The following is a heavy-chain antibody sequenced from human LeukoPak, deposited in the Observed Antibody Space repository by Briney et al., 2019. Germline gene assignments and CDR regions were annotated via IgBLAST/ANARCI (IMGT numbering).Heavy chain of an antibody. J-gene: IGHJ4*02. D-gene: IGHD5-18*01. V-gene: IGHV4-59*08. Sequence: SETLSLTCTVSGGSISSYYWSWIRQPPGKGLEWIGYIYYSGSTNYNPSLKSRVTISVDTSKNQFSLKLSSVTAADTAVYYCARAGYSYGSYSDYWGQGTLVTVSS. CDR2: IYYSGST. CDR1: GGSISSYY. CDR3: ARAGYSYGSYSDY.